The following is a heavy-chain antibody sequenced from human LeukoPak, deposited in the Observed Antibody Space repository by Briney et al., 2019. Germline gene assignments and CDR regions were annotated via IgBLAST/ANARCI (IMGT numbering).Heavy chain of an antibody. V-gene: IGHV3-11*01. CDR3: ARTYYDFSYAMDV. CDR2: ISNSAITV. Sequence: GGSLRLSCAASGFTFSDYYMSWIRQAPGKGLEWVSYISNSAITVYYADSVKGRFTISRDRARNSLSLQMNSLTAEDTAVYYCARTYYDFSYAMDVWGQGTTVTVSS. J-gene: IGHJ6*02. CDR1: GFTFSDYY. D-gene: IGHD3-3*01.